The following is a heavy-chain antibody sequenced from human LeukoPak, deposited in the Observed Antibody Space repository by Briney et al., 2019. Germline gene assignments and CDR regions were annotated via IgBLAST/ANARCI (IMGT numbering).Heavy chain of an antibody. CDR1: GFTFSSHA. J-gene: IGHJ3*02. D-gene: IGHD5-24*01. CDR3: AKDDRWGWLQLGAFDI. V-gene: IGHV3-23*01. CDR2: ISGSGGST. Sequence: GGSLRLSCAASGFTFSSHAMSWVRQAPGKGLEWVSAISGSGGSTYYADSVKGRFTISRDNSKNTLYLQMNSLRAEDTAVYYCAKDDRWGWLQLGAFDIWGQGTMVTVSS.